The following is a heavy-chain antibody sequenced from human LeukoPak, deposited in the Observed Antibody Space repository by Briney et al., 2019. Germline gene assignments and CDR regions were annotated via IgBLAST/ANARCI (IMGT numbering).Heavy chain of an antibody. Sequence: GGSLRLSCAASGFTFSSYSMNWVRQAPGKGLEWVSSISSSSSYIYYADSVKGRFTISRDNAKNSLYLQMNGLRAEDTAVYYCARDGYSSSAFWDIVVVPAAIPDYWGQGTLVTVSS. CDR2: ISSSSSYI. D-gene: IGHD2-2*01. V-gene: IGHV3-21*01. CDR3: ARDGYSSSAFWDIVVVPAAIPDY. CDR1: GFTFSSYS. J-gene: IGHJ4*02.